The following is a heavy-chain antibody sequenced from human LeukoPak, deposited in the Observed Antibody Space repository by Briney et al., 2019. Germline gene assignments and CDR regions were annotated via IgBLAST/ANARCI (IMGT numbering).Heavy chain of an antibody. D-gene: IGHD3-22*01. V-gene: IGHV4-39*01. Sequence: SETLSLTCTVSGASIISSNYYWGWIRQPPGKGLEWIGSIYYTGNTYNNPSLKSRVTMSVDTSKKQFSLRLNSVTAADTAIYYCASPGITTFDYWGQGTLVTVSS. CDR2: IYYTGNT. CDR3: ASPGITTFDY. J-gene: IGHJ4*02. CDR1: GASIISSNYY.